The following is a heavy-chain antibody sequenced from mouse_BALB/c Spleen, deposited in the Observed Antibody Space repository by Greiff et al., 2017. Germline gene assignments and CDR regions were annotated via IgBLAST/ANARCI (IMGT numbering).Heavy chain of an antibody. J-gene: IGHJ4*01. D-gene: IGHD2-1*01. CDR1: GYAFTSYN. V-gene: IGHV1S135*01. CDR2: IDPYNGGT. Sequence: VQLQQSGPELVKPGASVKVSCKASGYAFTSYNMYWVKQSHGKSLEWIGYIDPYNGGTSYNQKFKGKATLTVDKSSSTAYMHLNSLTSEDSAVYYDASPSDYGKDYAMDYWGQGTSVTVAS. CDR3: ASPSDYGKDYAMDY.